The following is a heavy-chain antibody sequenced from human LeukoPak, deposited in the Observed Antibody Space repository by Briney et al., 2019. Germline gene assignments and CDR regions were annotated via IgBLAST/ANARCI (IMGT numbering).Heavy chain of an antibody. J-gene: IGHJ4*02. Sequence: PSETLSLTCTVSGYSISSGYYWGWIRQPPGKGLEWIGSIYHSGSTYYNPSLKSRVTISVDTSKNQFSLKLSSVTAADTAVYYCARVRLSSGYLIGPRTYAYYFDYWGQGTLVTVSS. CDR3: ARVRLSSGYLIGPRTYAYYFDY. D-gene: IGHD3-22*01. V-gene: IGHV4-38-2*02. CDR2: IYHSGST. CDR1: GYSISSGYY.